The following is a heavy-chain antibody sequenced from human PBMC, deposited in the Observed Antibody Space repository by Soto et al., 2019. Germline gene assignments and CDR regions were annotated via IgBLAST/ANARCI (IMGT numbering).Heavy chain of an antibody. D-gene: IGHD5-18*01. CDR3: AREIANTADY. CDR2: ISRGGNTI. Sequence: QVQLVESGGGLVKPGGSLRLSCAASGFTFNDFYMTWIRQAPGKGLKWVSYISRGGNTIYYADSVKGRFTISRDNAKNSLYLQMNSLRAEDTAVYYCAREIANTADYWGQGALVTVSS. CDR1: GFTFNDFY. J-gene: IGHJ4*02. V-gene: IGHV3-11*01.